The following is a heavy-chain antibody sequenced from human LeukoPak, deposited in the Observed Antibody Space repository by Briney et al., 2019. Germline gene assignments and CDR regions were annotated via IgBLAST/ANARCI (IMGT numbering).Heavy chain of an antibody. J-gene: IGHJ5*02. V-gene: IGHV3-73*01. CDR1: GFPFSGSA. Sequence: GSLRLSCAASGFPFSGSAMHWVRQASGKGLEWVGRIRSKANSYATAYAASVKGRFTISRDDSKNTAYLQMNSLKTEDTAVYYCTRLRGSTGYFDPWGQGTLVTVSS. CDR3: TRLRGSTGYFDP. D-gene: IGHD2-2*01. CDR2: IRSKANSYAT.